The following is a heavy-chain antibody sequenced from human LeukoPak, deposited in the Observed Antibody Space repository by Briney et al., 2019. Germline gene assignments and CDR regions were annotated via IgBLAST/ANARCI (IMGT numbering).Heavy chain of an antibody. V-gene: IGHV3-64D*06. D-gene: IGHD1-26*01. Sequence: GGSLRLSCSASGFTFSSYAMQWVRQAPGEGLEYVSAISSNGVSTYYADSVKGRFTISRDNSKNTLYLQMSSLRGEDTAVYYCVPDLTLWETYFDYWGQGTLVTVSS. CDR3: VPDLTLWETYFDY. CDR1: GFTFSSYA. J-gene: IGHJ4*02. CDR2: ISSNGVST.